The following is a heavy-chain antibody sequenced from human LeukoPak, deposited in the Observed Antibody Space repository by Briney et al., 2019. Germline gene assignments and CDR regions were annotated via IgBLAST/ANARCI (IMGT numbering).Heavy chain of an antibody. Sequence: GGSLRLSCAASGFTFSSYEMNWVRQAPGKGLEWVSYISSSGSTIYYADSVKGRSTISRDNAKNSLYLQMNSLRAEDTAVYYCARTYYDSSGHRNFDYWGQGTLVTVSS. J-gene: IGHJ4*02. CDR3: ARTYYDSSGHRNFDY. CDR2: ISSSGSTI. CDR1: GFTFSSYE. D-gene: IGHD3-22*01. V-gene: IGHV3-48*03.